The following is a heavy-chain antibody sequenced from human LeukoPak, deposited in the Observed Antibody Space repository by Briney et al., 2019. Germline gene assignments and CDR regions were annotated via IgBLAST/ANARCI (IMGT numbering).Heavy chain of an antibody. Sequence: PSETLSLTCAVSGGSIISSSYYWGWIRQPPGKGREWIGSSYYSGSTYYNPSLKSRVTTSADPSKHQFSLKLTSVPAADTSVYVCAGPRGNYLSWLDPWGQGTLATASA. J-gene: IGHJ5*02. V-gene: IGHV4-39*01. CDR1: GGSIISSSYY. CDR3: AGPRGNYLSWLDP. D-gene: IGHD1-7*01. CDR2: SYYSGST.